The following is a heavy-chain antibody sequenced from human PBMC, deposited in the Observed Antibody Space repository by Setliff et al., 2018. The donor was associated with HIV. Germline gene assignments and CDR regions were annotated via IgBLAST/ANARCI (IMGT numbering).Heavy chain of an antibody. CDR3: ARDHELGAFDL. CDR2: IYYTGTT. CDR1: GMSISGYY. V-gene: IGHV4-59*01. J-gene: IGHJ3*01. D-gene: IGHD1-26*01. Sequence: PSETLSLTCRVSGMSISGYYWSWIRQSPGEGLEWIGYIYYTGTTSYNPSLKSRVTIQVDTSNNRFSLNLRSATVADTAVYFCARDHELGAFDLWGQGTMVTVSS.